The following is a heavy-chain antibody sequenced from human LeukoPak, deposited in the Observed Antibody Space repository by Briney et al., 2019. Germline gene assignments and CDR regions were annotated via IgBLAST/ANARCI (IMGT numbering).Heavy chain of an antibody. CDR3: AKVPSSSGRGYFDY. D-gene: IGHD6-19*01. Sequence: PGGSLRLSCAASGFTFSSYAMSWVRQAPGKGLEWVSAIRGSGGSTYYADSVKGRFTISRDNSKNTLYLQMNSLRAEDTAVYYCAKVPSSSGRGYFDYWGQGTLVTVSS. V-gene: IGHV3-23*01. CDR1: GFTFSSYA. J-gene: IGHJ4*02. CDR2: IRGSGGST.